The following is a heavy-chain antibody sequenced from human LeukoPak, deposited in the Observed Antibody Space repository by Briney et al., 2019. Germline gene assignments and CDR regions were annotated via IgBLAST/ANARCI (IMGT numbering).Heavy chain of an antibody. CDR2: IYHSGST. CDR3: ARDRAAAGTPDLYYFDY. V-gene: IGHV4-4*02. D-gene: IGHD6-13*01. Sequence: WIGWVRQPPGKGLEWIGEIYHSGSTNYNPSLKSRVTISVDKSKNQFSLKLSSVTAADTAVYYCARDRAAAGTPDLYYFDYWGQGTLVTVSS. CDR1: W. J-gene: IGHJ4*02.